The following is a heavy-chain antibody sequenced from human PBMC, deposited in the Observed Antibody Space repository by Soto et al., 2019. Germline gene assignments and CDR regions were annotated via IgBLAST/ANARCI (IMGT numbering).Heavy chain of an antibody. V-gene: IGHV3-23*01. CDR3: AKYVAAATPYYYYYYGMDV. J-gene: IGHJ6*02. Sequence: GGSLRLSCAASGFTFSSYSMNWVRQAPGKGLEWVSAISGSGGSTYYADSVKGRFTISRDNSKNTLYLQMNSLRAEDTAVYYCAKYVAAATPYYYYYYGMDVWGQGTTVTVSS. CDR2: ISGSGGST. D-gene: IGHD6-19*01. CDR1: GFTFSSYS.